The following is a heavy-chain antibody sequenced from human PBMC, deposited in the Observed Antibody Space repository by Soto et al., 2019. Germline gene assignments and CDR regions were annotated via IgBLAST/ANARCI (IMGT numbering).Heavy chain of an antibody. V-gene: IGHV4-39*01. J-gene: IGHJ5*02. D-gene: IGHD5-12*01. Sequence: TLETLSLTCTVSGGSSISSSYFWGWIRQPPGKGLEWIGSIYYSGSTYYNPSLKSRVTVSVDTSKNQFSLKLSSVTAADTAVYYCARHPSGFWFDPWGQGTLVTVSS. CDR2: IYYSGST. CDR1: GGSSISSSYF. CDR3: ARHPSGFWFDP.